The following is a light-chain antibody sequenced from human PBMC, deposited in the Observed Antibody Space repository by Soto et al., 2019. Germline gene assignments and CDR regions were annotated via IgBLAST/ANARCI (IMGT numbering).Light chain of an antibody. CDR2: GVS. Sequence: EVVLTQSPDTLSLSPGERATLSCRASQSISRGYLAWYQQKPGQAPRLLIYGVSTRATGIPDRFRGSGSGTDFTLTITRLEPEDFAVYYCQQYDSAPRTFGQGTKVDIK. J-gene: IGKJ1*01. V-gene: IGKV3-20*01. CDR3: QQYDSAPRT. CDR1: QSISRGY.